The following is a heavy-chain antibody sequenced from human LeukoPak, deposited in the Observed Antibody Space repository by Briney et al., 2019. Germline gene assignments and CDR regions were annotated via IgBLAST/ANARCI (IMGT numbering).Heavy chain of an antibody. CDR1: GYTFTSYY. Sequence: ASVKVSCKASGYTFTSYYMHWVRQAPGQGLEWMGITNPSGGSTSYAQKFQGRVTMTRDTSTSTVYMELSSLRSEDTAVYYCAREQQLENFDYWGQGTLVTVSS. CDR3: AREQQLENFDY. J-gene: IGHJ4*02. D-gene: IGHD6-13*01. V-gene: IGHV1-46*01. CDR2: TNPSGGST.